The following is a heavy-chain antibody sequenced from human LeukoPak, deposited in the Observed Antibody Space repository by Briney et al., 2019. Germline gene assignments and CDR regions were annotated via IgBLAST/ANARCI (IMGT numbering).Heavy chain of an antibody. CDR1: GGTFSSYA. CDR2: IIPILGIA. Sequence: GASVKVSCKASGGTFSSYAISWVRQAPGQGLEWMGRIIPILGIANYAQKFQGTVTITADKSTSTAYMELSSLRSEDTAVYYCASLKAADSSSSGRLFGWFDPWGQGTLVTVSS. D-gene: IGHD6-6*01. CDR3: ASLKAADSSSSGRLFGWFDP. V-gene: IGHV1-69*04. J-gene: IGHJ5*02.